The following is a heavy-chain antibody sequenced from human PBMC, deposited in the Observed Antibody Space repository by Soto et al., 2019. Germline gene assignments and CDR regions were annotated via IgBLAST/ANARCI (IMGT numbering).Heavy chain of an antibody. D-gene: IGHD6-19*01. CDR2: IYPGDSET. CDR1: GFSFTSYW. V-gene: IGHV5-51*01. J-gene: IGHJ6*02. CDR3: ARSPLPGIVVPGGYNYHDGLDV. Sequence: EMQLVQSGAEVKKPGESLKISCKGSGFSFTSYWIGWVRQMPGKGLEWMGIIYPGDSETKYSPSFEGQVTISADKSTNTAYLQWSSLKASDTAMYYCARSPLPGIVVPGGYNYHDGLDVWGQGTPVTVSS.